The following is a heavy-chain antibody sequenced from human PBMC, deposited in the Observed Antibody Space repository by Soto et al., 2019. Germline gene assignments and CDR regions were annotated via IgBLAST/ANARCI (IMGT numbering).Heavy chain of an antibody. Sequence: QPGGSLRLSCAGSGFTVSGIYMSWVRQAPGKGLEWVSVIYGGGTTYYADSVRGRFTISRDNSKNTLYLQMNSLRADDTAVYYCTRAPVATIWGQGTLVTVSS. D-gene: IGHD5-12*01. CDR2: IYGGGTT. J-gene: IGHJ4*02. V-gene: IGHV3-53*01. CDR3: TRAPVATI. CDR1: GFTVSGIY.